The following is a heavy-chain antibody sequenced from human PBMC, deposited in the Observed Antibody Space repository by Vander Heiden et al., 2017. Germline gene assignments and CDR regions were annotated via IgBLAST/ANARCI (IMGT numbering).Heavy chain of an antibody. CDR2: VYYSGST. D-gene: IGHD5-18*01. CDR1: GGSISSYY. V-gene: IGHV4-59*01. CDR3: AREISGGGYSYASNNWFDP. Sequence: QVQLQESGPGLVKPSETLSLTCTVSGGSISSYYWNWIRQPPGKGLEWIGYVYYSGSTNYNPSLKRRVTISVDTSKNQFFLRLSSVTAAETAVYYCAREISGGGYSYASNNWFDPWGQGTLVTVSS. J-gene: IGHJ5*02.